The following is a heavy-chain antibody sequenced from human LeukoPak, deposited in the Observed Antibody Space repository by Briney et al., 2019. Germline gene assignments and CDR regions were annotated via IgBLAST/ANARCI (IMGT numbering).Heavy chain of an antibody. CDR1: GYSISSGYY. J-gene: IGHJ4*02. CDR2: IYHSGSA. CDR3: ARHHRPHSSSWLNY. D-gene: IGHD6-13*01. Sequence: SESLSPTCAVSGYSISSGYYWCWIRQPPGKGLEWIGSIYHSGSAYYNPSLKSRVTMSVDTSKNQFSLKLSSVTAADTAVYYCARHHRPHSSSWLNYWGQGTLVTVSS. V-gene: IGHV4-38-2*01.